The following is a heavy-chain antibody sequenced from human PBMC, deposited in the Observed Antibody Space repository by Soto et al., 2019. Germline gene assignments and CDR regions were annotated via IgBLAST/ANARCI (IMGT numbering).Heavy chain of an antibody. CDR1: GDSVRNGGYY. J-gene: IGHJ4*02. CDR3: SREVDATAYFEY. V-gene: IGHV4-31*03. Sequence: QVQLQESGPGLVKPSQTLSLTCTVSGDSVRNGGYYWNWLRPYPGKGLEWIGYIYYTGTTSYNPSLESRLTISADTSKNQSSLRLRSVTAADTAVYYCSREVDATAYFEYWGQGALATISS. D-gene: IGHD2-15*01. CDR2: IYYTGTT.